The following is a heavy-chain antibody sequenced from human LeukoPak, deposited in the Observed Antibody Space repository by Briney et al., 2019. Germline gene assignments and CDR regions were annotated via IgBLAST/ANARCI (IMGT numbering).Heavy chain of an antibody. J-gene: IGHJ4*02. D-gene: IGHD6-6*01. V-gene: IGHV1-2*06. CDR2: INPNSGGT. CDR3: ANGIAARHYFDY. CDR1: GYTFTGYY. Sequence: GASVKVSCKASGYTFTGYYMYWVRQAPGQGLEWMGRINPNSGGTNYAQKFQGRVTMTRDTSISTAYMELSRLRSDDTAVYYCANGIAARHYFDYWGQGTLVTVSS.